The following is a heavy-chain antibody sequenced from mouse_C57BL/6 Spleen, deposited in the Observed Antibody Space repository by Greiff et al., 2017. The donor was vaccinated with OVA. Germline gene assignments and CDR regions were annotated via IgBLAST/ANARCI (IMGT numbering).Heavy chain of an antibody. V-gene: IGHV1-50*01. CDR3: ARVDY. CDR2: IDPSDSYT. Sequence: VQLQQPGAELVKPGASVKLSCKASGYTFTSYWMQWVKQRPGQGLEWIGEIDPSDSYTNYNQKFKGKATLTVDTSSSTAYMQLSSLTSEDSAVYYCARVDYWGKGTTLTVSS. CDR1: GYTFTSYW. J-gene: IGHJ2*01.